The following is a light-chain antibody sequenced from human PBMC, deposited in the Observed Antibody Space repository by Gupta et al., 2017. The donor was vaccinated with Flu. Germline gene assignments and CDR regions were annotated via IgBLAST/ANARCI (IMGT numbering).Light chain of an antibody. V-gene: IGLV2-8*01. CDR1: SSDVGGYNY. CDR2: EVS. CDR3: SSYAGSNNFGV. J-gene: IGLJ1*01. Sequence: QSALTPPPSASGSPGPSVTISCTGTSSDVGGYNYVSWYQQHPGKAPKLMIYEVSKRPSGVPDRFSGSKSGNTASLTVSGLQAEDEADYYCSSYAGSNNFGVFGTGTKVTVL.